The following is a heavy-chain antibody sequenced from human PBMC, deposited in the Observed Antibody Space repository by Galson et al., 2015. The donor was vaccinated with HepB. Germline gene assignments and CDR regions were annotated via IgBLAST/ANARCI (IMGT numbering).Heavy chain of an antibody. CDR2: TNSRGEST. Sequence: SLRLSCAASGFAFSSYAMNWVRQAPGKGLEWVTTTNSRGESTQYADSVRGRFTISRDNPKNTAYLQMNSLRVEDTAVYYCAKSKQWLALLDYWGQGTQVTVSS. D-gene: IGHD6-19*01. V-gene: IGHV3-23*01. CDR3: AKSKQWLALLDY. CDR1: GFAFSSYA. J-gene: IGHJ4*02.